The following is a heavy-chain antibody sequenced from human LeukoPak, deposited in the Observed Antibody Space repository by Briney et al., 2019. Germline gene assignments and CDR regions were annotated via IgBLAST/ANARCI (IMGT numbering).Heavy chain of an antibody. CDR2: TYSGGST. CDR3: ARAQDYCCGSTCYGYFQY. J-gene: IGHJ1*01. Sequence: GGSLRLSCAASGFTVSSNYMRWVRQAPGKGLEWVSATYSGGSTYYADSVKGRFTISSDNSKNTLYLQMNSLKAEDTAIYYCARAQDYCCGSTCYGYFQYWGQGTLVTVSS. D-gene: IGHD2-15*01. V-gene: IGHV3-53*01. CDR1: GFTVSSNY.